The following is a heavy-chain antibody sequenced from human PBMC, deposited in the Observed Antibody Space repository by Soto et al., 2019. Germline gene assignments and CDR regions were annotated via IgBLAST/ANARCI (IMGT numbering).Heavy chain of an antibody. CDR3: ARGDGHYYDSSGYFSWFDP. CDR2: IIPILGIA. CDR1: GGTFSSYT. V-gene: IGHV1-69*02. D-gene: IGHD3-22*01. Sequence: QVQLVQSGAEVKKPGSSVKVSCKASGGTFSSYTISWVRQAPGQGLEWMGGIIPILGIANYAQKFQGRVTITADKSTSTAYMELSSLRSEDTAVYYCARGDGHYYDSSGYFSWFDPWGQGTLVTVSS. J-gene: IGHJ5*02.